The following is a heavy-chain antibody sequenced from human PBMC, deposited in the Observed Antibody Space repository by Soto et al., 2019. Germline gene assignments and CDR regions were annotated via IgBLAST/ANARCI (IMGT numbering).Heavy chain of an antibody. CDR1: GFTFSTYA. J-gene: IGHJ6*02. D-gene: IGHD6-13*01. CDR2: ISGIGGSS. CDR3: AKVTKRAAAGRYEYYKYGMDV. Sequence: WGSLRLSCAASGFTFSTYAMTLCRQTPGKGREWVSVISGIGGSSYYAASVKGRFTISRDNSKNTLFLQMNGLRAEDTAVYYCAKVTKRAAAGRYEYYKYGMDVWGQGTTVTVSS. V-gene: IGHV3-23*01.